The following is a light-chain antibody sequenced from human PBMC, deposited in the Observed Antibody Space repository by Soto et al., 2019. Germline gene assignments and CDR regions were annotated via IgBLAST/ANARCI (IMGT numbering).Light chain of an antibody. CDR1: QSVSSY. CDR2: DAS. J-gene: IGKJ4*01. V-gene: IGKV3-11*01. Sequence: EIVLTQSPATLSLSPGERATLSCRASQSVSSYLAWYQQKPGQAPRLLIYDASNGATGIPARFSGSGSGTDFTLTISSLEPEDFVVYYCQQRSDWPTFGGGTNVEIK. CDR3: QQRSDWPT.